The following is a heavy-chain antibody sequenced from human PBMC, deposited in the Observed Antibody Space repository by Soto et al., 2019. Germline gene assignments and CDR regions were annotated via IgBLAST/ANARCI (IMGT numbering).Heavy chain of an antibody. Sequence: GGSLRLSCAASGFTFSNSAMTWVRQAPGKGLEWVSALSGSGRSTYYADSVKGRFTISRDNSKNILYLQMNSLRAEDTAVYYCAKDGGYSYGTDHWGQGTQVTVSS. J-gene: IGHJ4*02. CDR2: LSGSGRST. CDR1: GFTFSNSA. D-gene: IGHD5-18*01. CDR3: AKDGGYSYGTDH. V-gene: IGHV3-23*01.